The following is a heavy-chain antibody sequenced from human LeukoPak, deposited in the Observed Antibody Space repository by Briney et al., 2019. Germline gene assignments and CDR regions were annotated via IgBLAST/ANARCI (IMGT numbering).Heavy chain of an antibody. Sequence: GGSLRLSCAASGFTFGNYAMHWVRQAPGKGLEYVSAISSNGGSTYFANSVRGRFTTSRDNSKNTLYLQMGSLRAEDMAVYYCARDMAAAGTEYYFDYWGQGTLVTVSS. CDR1: GFTFGNYA. J-gene: IGHJ4*02. V-gene: IGHV3-64*01. CDR3: ARDMAAAGTEYYFDY. CDR2: ISSNGGST. D-gene: IGHD6-13*01.